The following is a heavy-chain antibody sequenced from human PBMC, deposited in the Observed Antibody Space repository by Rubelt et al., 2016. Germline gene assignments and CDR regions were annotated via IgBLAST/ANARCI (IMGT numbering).Heavy chain of an antibody. D-gene: IGHD6-19*01. CDR3: TTTTQSAPWLDARFDY. CDR2: VKSRSDGGTT. CDR1: GFIFPNAW. J-gene: IGHJ4*02. V-gene: IGHV3-15*07. Sequence: EVQLVESGGGLVKPGESLRVSCAASGFIFPNAWMSWVRQAPGKGLEWVGRVKSRSDGGTTAYAASVKDRFTIPRDDSKNMLYRQMNSLKTEDTAGYYCTTTTQSAPWLDARFDYWGQGTLVTVSS.